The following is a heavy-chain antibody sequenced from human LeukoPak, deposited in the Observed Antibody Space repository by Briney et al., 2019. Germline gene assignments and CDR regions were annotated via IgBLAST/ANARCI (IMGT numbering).Heavy chain of an antibody. D-gene: IGHD3-22*01. J-gene: IGHJ4*02. V-gene: IGHV3-23*01. CDR3: AKDPTHYYDSSGYYY. CDR2: ISGSGGST. Sequence: PGGSLRLSCAASGFTFSSYAMSWVRQAPGKGLEWVSAISGSGGSTYYADSVKGRFTISRDNSKNTLYLQMNRLRAEDTAVYYCAKDPTHYYDSSGYYYWGQGTLVTVSS. CDR1: GFTFSSYA.